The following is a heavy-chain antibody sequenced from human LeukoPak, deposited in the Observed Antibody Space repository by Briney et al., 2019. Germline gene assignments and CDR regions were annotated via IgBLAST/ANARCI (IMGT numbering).Heavy chain of an antibody. D-gene: IGHD1-26*01. Sequence: SVKVSCKASGGTFSSYAISWVRQAPGQGLEWMGGIIPIFGTANYAQKFQGRVTITTDESTSTAYMELSSLRSEDTAVYYCARGGARQNWFDPWGQGTLVTVSS. J-gene: IGHJ5*02. V-gene: IGHV1-69*05. CDR3: ARGGARQNWFDP. CDR2: IIPIFGTA. CDR1: GGTFSSYA.